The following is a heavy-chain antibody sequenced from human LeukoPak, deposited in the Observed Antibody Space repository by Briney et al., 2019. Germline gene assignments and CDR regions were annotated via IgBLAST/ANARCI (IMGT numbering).Heavy chain of an antibody. CDR1: GGSFSGYY. J-gene: IGHJ4*02. D-gene: IGHD5-18*01. CDR3: ARLLNTAMAIDY. Sequence: SETLSLTCAVYGGSFSGYYWCWLRQPPGKGLEWIGEINHSGSTNYNPSLKSRVTISVDTSKNQFSLKLSSVTAADTAVYYCARLLNTAMAIDYWGQGTLVTVSS. CDR2: INHSGST. V-gene: IGHV4-34*01.